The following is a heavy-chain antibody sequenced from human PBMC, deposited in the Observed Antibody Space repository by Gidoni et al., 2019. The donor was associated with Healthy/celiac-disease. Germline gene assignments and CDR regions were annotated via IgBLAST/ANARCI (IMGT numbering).Heavy chain of an antibody. CDR3: ARDQRGYSYEPTVFEVYMDV. CDR1: GFTFSSYV. CDR2: IWYDGSNK. Sequence: QVQLVESGGGVVQPGRSLRLSCAASGFTFSSYVMHWVRQAPGKGLEWVAVIWYDGSNKYYADSVKGRFTISRDNSKNTLYLQMNSLRAEDTAVYYCARDQRGYSYEPTVFEVYMDVWGKGTTVTVSS. D-gene: IGHD5-18*01. V-gene: IGHV3-33*01. J-gene: IGHJ6*03.